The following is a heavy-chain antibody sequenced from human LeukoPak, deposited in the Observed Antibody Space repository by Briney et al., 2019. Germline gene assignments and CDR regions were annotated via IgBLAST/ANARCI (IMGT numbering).Heavy chain of an antibody. CDR3: ARGRRDGYNFDY. Sequence: PSETLSLTCTVSGGSISSYYWSWIRQPPGKGLEWIGYIYYRGSTNYNPSLTSRVTISVDTSKNQFFLKLSSVTAADTAVYYCARGRRDGYNFDYWGQGTLVTVSS. V-gene: IGHV4-59*08. J-gene: IGHJ4*02. D-gene: IGHD5-24*01. CDR1: GGSISSYY. CDR2: IYYRGST.